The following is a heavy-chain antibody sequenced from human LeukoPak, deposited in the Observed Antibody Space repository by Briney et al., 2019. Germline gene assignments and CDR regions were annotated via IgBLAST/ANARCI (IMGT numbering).Heavy chain of an antibody. D-gene: IGHD3-3*01. V-gene: IGHV4-59*01. CDR2: IYYSGST. J-gene: IGHJ6*03. CDR1: GGSISSYY. CDR3: ARDSEDDFWSGYHYMDV. Sequence: SSETLSLTCTVSGGSISSYYWSWIRQPPGKGLEWIGYIYYSGSTNYNPSLKSRVTISVDTSKNQFSLKLSSVTAADTAVYYCARDSEDDFWSGYHYMDVWGKGTTVTVSS.